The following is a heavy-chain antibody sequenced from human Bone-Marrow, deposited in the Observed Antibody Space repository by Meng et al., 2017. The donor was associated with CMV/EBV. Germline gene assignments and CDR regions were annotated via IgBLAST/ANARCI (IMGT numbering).Heavy chain of an antibody. CDR3: AGITIFGVVAGY. CDR1: GFTFDDYA. V-gene: IGHV3-9*01. J-gene: IGHJ4*02. D-gene: IGHD3-3*01. Sequence: SCAASGFTFDDYAMHWVRQAPGKGLEWVSGISWNSGSIGYADSVKGRFTISRDNAKNSLYLQMNSLRAEDTALYYCAGITIFGVVAGYWGQGTLVTVSS. CDR2: ISWNSGSI.